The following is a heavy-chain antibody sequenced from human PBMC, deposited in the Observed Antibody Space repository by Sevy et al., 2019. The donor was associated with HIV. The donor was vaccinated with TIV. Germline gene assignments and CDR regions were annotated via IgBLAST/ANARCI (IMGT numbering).Heavy chain of an antibody. V-gene: IGHV3-7*01. J-gene: IGHJ3*02. Sequence: GGSLRLSCAASGFTFSSYWMSWVRQAPGKGLEWVANIKQDGSEKYYVDSVKGRFTISRDNAKNSLYLQMNSLGAEDTAVYYCARMHCSGGSCYPYDAFDIWGQGTMVTVSS. CDR1: GFTFSSYW. CDR3: ARMHCSGGSCYPYDAFDI. D-gene: IGHD2-15*01. CDR2: IKQDGSEK.